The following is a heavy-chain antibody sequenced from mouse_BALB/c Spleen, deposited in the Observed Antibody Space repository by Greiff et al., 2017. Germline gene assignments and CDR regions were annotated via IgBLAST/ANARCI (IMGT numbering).Heavy chain of an antibody. CDR3: APYGNLYPFAY. CDR1: GYTFTSYT. CDR2: INPSSGYT. Sequence: VQLQQSAAELARPGASVKMSCKASGYTFTSYTMHWVKQRPGQGLEWIGYINPSSGYTEYNQKFKDKTTLTADKSSSTAYMQLSSLTSEDSAVYYCAPYGNLYPFAYWGQGTLVTVSA. J-gene: IGHJ3*01. V-gene: IGHV1-4*02. D-gene: IGHD2-1*01.